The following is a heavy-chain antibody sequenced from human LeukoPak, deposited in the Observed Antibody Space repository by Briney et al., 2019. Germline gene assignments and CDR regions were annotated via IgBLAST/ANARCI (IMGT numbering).Heavy chain of an antibody. J-gene: IGHJ4*02. CDR3: GSIGSSWYEDY. Sequence: ETLSLTCTVSGGSISSYYWSWIRQPPGKGLEWVANIKQDGSEKYYVDSVKGRFTISRDNAKNSLYLQMNSLSAEDTAVYYCGSIGSSWYEDYCGQGTLVTVSS. CDR2: IKQDGSEK. CDR1: GGSISSYY. V-gene: IGHV3-7*01. D-gene: IGHD6-13*01.